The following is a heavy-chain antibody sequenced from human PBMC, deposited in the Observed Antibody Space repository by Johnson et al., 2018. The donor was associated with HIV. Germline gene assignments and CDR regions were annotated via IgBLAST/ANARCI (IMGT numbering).Heavy chain of an antibody. CDR2: LHWNGGST. Sequence: VQLVESGGAVVRPGGSLRLSCTASGFTFDDYGMNWVRQVPGQGLEWVSGLHWNGGSTSYAHSVKGRFTISRDNAKNSLYLQMNSLRAEDTALYYCARVVQYYDSSGYSTRGGDGLDIWGQGTVVTVSS. D-gene: IGHD3-22*01. J-gene: IGHJ3*02. V-gene: IGHV3-20*04. CDR3: ARVVQYYDSSGYSTRGGDGLDI. CDR1: GFTFDDYG.